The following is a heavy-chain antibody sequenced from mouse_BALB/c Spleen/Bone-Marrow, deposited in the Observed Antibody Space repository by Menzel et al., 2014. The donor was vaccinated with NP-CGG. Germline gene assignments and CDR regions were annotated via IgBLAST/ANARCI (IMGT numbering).Heavy chain of an antibody. Sequence: EVNVVESRGGLVRPGGSLRLSCATSGFTFTDYYMNWVRQPPGRALEWLGFIRNKANGYTTEYSASVKGRFTISRDNSQNILYLQMNTLRAEDSATYYCARDKGRVFFDYWGQGTTLTVSS. CDR2: IRNKANGYTT. J-gene: IGHJ2*01. CDR3: ARDKGRVFFDY. CDR1: GFTFTDYY. V-gene: IGHV7-3*02.